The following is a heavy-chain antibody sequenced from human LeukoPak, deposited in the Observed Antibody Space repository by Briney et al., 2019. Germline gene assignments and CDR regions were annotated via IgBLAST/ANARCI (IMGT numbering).Heavy chain of an antibody. CDR1: GFTFSSYA. Sequence: GGSLRLSCAASGFTFSSYAMSWVRQAPGKGLEWVSAISGSGGSTYYADSVKGRFTISRDNSKNTLYLQMNSLRAEDTAVYYCAKDRHYSSGGKWWVYWSQGTLVTVSS. CDR2: ISGSGGST. CDR3: AKDRHYSSGGKWWVY. D-gene: IGHD6-25*01. V-gene: IGHV3-23*01. J-gene: IGHJ4*01.